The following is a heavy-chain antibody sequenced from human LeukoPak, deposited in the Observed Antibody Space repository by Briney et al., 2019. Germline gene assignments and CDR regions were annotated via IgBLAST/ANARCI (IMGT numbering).Heavy chain of an antibody. CDR3: TRVGYIDEGIDY. J-gene: IGHJ4*02. D-gene: IGHD5-24*01. V-gene: IGHV3-7*04. Sequence: GGSLRLSCSASGFTFSTYWMSWVRQAPGKGLEWVANMRRDGNEIYYLDSVRGRFTISRDNAKNSLYLQMNSLRAEDTAIYYCTRVGYIDEGIDYWGQGTLVTVSS. CDR1: GFTFSTYW. CDR2: MRRDGNEI.